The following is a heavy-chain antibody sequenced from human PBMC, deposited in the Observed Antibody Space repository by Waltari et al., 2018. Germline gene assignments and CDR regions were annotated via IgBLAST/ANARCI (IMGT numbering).Heavy chain of an antibody. CDR3: ARDRAMVRGVYFNWFDP. V-gene: IGHV4-4*07. J-gene: IGHJ5*02. D-gene: IGHD3-10*01. CDR1: GGPISSYS. CDR2: IYTSGST. Sequence: QVQLQESGPGLVKPSETLSLTCTVSGGPISSYSWSWIRQPAGKGLEWIGRIYTSGSTNYNPSLKSRVTMSVDTSKNQFSLKLSSVTAADTAVYYCARDRAMVRGVYFNWFDPWGQGTLVTVSS.